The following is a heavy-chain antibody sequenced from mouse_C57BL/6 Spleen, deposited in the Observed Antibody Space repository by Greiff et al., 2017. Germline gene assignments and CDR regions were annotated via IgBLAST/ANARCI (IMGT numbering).Heavy chain of an antibody. J-gene: IGHJ1*03. CDR2: INPNNGGT. CDR3: AFTTVVAASWYFDV. CDR1: GYTFTDYN. Sequence: VQLKQSGPELVKPGASVKIPCKASGYTFTDYNMDWVKQSHGKSLEWIGDINPNNGGTIYNQKFKGKATLTVDKSSSTAYMELRSLTSEDTAVYYCAFTTVVAASWYFDVWGTGSTVTVSS. V-gene: IGHV1-18*01. D-gene: IGHD1-1*01.